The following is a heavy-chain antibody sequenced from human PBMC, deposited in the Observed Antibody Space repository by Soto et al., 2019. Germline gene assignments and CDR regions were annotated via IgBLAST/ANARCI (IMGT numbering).Heavy chain of an antibody. J-gene: IGHJ6*02. D-gene: IGHD3-3*01. CDR2: IYSGGTT. CDR1: GFSVSNNY. Sequence: GGSLRLSCAASGFSVSNNYMNWVRQAPGKGLEWVSLIYSGGTTHYADSVKGRFTISRDNSKNTLFFQMNSLRAEDTAVYYCARGLDFWSGYYDQYYYGLDVWGQGTTVTVSS. V-gene: IGHV3-53*01. CDR3: ARGLDFWSGYYDQYYYGLDV.